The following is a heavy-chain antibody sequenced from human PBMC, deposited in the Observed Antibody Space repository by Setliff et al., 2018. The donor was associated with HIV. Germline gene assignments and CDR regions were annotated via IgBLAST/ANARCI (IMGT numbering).Heavy chain of an antibody. CDR2: INAGNGNT. D-gene: IGHD3-9*01. CDR1: GYTFTNYA. CDR3: ARGFEVESSGWFDP. V-gene: IGHV1-3*03. J-gene: IGHJ5*02. Sequence: GASVKVSCKASGYTFTNYAIHWVRQAPGQRLEWMGWINAGNGNTKYSQEFQDRVTITRDTSASTAYMELSSLRSEDMAVYYCARGFEVESSGWFDPWGQGTLVTVSS.